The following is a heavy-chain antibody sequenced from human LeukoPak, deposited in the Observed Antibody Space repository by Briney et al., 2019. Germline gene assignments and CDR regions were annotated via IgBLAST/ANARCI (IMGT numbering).Heavy chain of an antibody. J-gene: IGHJ4*02. Sequence: KSSETLSLTCTVSGGSISSYYWSWIRQPPGKGLEWIGYIYYSGSTNYNPSLKSRVTISVDTSKNQFSLKLSSVTAEDTAVYYCASFYCSSTSCSPTGLDYWGQGTLVTVSS. CDR3: ASFYCSSTSCSPTGLDY. V-gene: IGHV4-59*01. CDR1: GGSISSYY. D-gene: IGHD2-2*01. CDR2: IYYSGST.